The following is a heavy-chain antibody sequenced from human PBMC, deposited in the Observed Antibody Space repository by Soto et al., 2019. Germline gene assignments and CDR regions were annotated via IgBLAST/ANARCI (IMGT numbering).Heavy chain of an antibody. Sequence: GGSLRLSCAASGFTFSSYRMNWFRQAPGKGLEWVSSISSSSSYIYYADSVKGRFTISRDNAKNSLNLQMNSLRAEDTAVYYCARDITDYDFAYWGQGTLVTVSS. J-gene: IGHJ4*02. D-gene: IGHD4-17*01. CDR1: GFTFSSYR. CDR3: ARDITDYDFAY. CDR2: ISSSSSYI. V-gene: IGHV3-21*01.